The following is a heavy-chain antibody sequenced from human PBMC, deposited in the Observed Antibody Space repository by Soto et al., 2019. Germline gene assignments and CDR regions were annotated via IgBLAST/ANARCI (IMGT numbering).Heavy chain of an antibody. J-gene: IGHJ4*01. D-gene: IGHD6-19*01. CDR2: IFYSGST. CDR1: GGSISGHY. Sequence: SETLSLTCTVSGGSISGHYWIWIRQPPGKRLEWIGYIFYSGSTDYNPPLKSRVTMSVDTSKNQFSLKLSSVTAADTAVYYCARVGSSGWSPDYWGHGTLVTVSS. CDR3: ARVGSSGWSPDY. V-gene: IGHV4-59*11.